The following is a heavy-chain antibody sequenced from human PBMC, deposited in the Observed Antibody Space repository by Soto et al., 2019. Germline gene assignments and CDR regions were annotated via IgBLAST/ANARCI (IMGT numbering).Heavy chain of an antibody. CDR2: IFPGDSDT. V-gene: IGHV5-51*01. J-gene: IGHJ6*02. CDR1: GYSFTNYW. D-gene: IGHD2-8*01. Sequence: GESLKISCKCSGYSFTNYWIGWVRQMPGKGLEWMGIIFPGDSDTRYSPSCQGQVTISADRSSSTAYLQWSSLKASDTAMYYCARRGGYCSNGVCYINYYYGMDVWGQGTTVTVSS. CDR3: ARRGGYCSNGVCYINYYYGMDV.